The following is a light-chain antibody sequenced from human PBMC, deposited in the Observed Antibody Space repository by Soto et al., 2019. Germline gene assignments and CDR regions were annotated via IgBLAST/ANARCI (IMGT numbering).Light chain of an antibody. CDR1: QSVSSGY. V-gene: IGKV3-20*01. Sequence: EIVLAQSPGTLSLYPGERATLSCRASQSVSSGYLAWYQQKPGQPPRVLIYETSSRSTGIPDRFSGSGSGTDFTLTISRLEPEDFAVYDCQQYGSSPPVTFGPGTRVDI. CDR2: ETS. J-gene: IGKJ3*01. CDR3: QQYGSSPPVT.